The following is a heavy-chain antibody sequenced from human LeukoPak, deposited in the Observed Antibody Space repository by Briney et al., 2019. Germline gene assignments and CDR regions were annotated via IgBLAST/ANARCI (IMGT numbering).Heavy chain of an antibody. CDR3: ARWDTAMVYGVGYYYMDV. D-gene: IGHD5-18*01. CDR2: ISSNGGST. J-gene: IGHJ6*03. V-gene: IGHV3-64*01. Sequence: GGSLRLSCAASGFTFSSYAMHWVRQAPGKGLEYVSAISSNGGSTYYANSVKGRFTISRDNSKNTLYLQMGSLRAEDMAVYYCARWDTAMVYGVGYYYMDVWGKGTTVTVSS. CDR1: GFTFSSYA.